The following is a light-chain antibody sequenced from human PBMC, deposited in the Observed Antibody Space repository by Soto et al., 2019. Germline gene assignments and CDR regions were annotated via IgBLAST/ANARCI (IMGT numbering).Light chain of an antibody. CDR1: QSVLYSSNNNNY. CDR3: QQYYTTPLT. Sequence: DIVMTQSPDSLTVSLGERATINCKSSQSVLYSSNNNNYLAWYQQKPGQPPKLLFYWASTRESGVPDRFSGSGSGTDFTLTINSRQAEDVAVYYCQQYYTTPLTFGGGTKVEIK. CDR2: WAS. V-gene: IGKV4-1*01. J-gene: IGKJ4*01.